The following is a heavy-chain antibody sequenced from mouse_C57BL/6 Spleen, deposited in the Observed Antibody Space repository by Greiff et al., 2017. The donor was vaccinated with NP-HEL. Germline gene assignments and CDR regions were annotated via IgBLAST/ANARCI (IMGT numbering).Heavy chain of an antibody. Sequence: VKLMESGPGLVQPSQSLSITCTVPGFSLTSYGVHWVRQSPGKGLEWLGVIWSGGSTDYNAAFISRLSISKDNSKSQVFFKMNRLQADDTAIYYCARNWDKCYFDYWGQGTTLTVSS. J-gene: IGHJ2*01. D-gene: IGHD4-1*01. CDR3: ARNWDKCYFDY. CDR2: IWSGGST. CDR1: GFSLTSYG. V-gene: IGHV2-2*01.